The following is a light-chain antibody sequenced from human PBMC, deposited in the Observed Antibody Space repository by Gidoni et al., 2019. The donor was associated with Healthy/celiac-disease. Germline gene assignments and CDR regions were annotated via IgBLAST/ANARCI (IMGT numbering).Light chain of an antibody. CDR1: QSISSY. Sequence: DIQMTQSPSSLSASVGDSVLITCRASQSISSYLKWYQQKPGKAPKLLISAASSLQSGVPSRFSGSGSGTDFTLISSILQPEDFATYYCQHIYSTPSFGQGTKVEIK. J-gene: IGKJ1*01. CDR3: QHIYSTPS. V-gene: IGKV1-39*01. CDR2: AAS.